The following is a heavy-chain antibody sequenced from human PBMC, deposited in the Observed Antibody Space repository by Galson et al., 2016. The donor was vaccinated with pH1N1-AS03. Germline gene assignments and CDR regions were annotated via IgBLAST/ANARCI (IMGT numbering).Heavy chain of an antibody. J-gene: IGHJ4*02. V-gene: IGHV3-11*04. D-gene: IGHD3-10*01. CDR2: ITSSGGSGSTI. Sequence: SLRLSCAASGFTFSDYYMSWIRQAPGRGLEWISCITSSGGSGSTIYYADSVKGRFTISRDTAKNSVFLQMNSVRVEDRAVYYCARLPRGPWRFDYWGQGTLVTVSS. CDR1: GFTFSDYY. CDR3: ARLPRGPWRFDY.